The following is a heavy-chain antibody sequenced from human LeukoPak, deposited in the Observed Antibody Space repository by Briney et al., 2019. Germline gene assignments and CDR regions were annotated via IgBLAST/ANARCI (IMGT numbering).Heavy chain of an antibody. D-gene: IGHD3-22*01. Sequence: GGSLRLSCAASGFTVSSKYMSWVRQAPGKGLEWFSVIYSGGSTYYADAVKGRFTISRDNSKNTLYLQMNSLRAEDTAVYYCARDPQGSSGLGYWGQGTLVTVSS. CDR3: ARDPQGSSGLGY. CDR1: GFTVSSKY. V-gene: IGHV3-66*01. J-gene: IGHJ4*02. CDR2: IYSGGST.